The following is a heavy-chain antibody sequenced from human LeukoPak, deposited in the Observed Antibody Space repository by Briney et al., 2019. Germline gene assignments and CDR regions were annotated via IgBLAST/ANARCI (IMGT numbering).Heavy chain of an antibody. Sequence: GGSLRLSCAASGFTLSSYGMHWVRQAPGKGLELGAFIRYDGSNKYYADSVKGRFTISRDNSKNTLYLQMNSLRAEDTAVYYCAKDLGYSGYDPLGLWGQGTLVTVSS. CDR1: GFTLSSYG. D-gene: IGHD5-12*01. CDR2: IRYDGSNK. J-gene: IGHJ4*02. V-gene: IGHV3-30*02. CDR3: AKDLGYSGYDPLGL.